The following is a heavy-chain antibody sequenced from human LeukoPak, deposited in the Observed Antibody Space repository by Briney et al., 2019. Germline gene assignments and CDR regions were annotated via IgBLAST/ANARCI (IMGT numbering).Heavy chain of an antibody. J-gene: IGHJ3*02. CDR3: ARDEGFLEWSDAFDI. CDR2: IYHSGST. CDR1: GGSISSGGYY. V-gene: IGHV4-30-2*01. D-gene: IGHD3-3*01. Sequence: PSETLSLTCTVSGGSISSGGYYWSWIRQPPGKGLEWIGYIYHSGSTYYNPSLKSRVTISVDRSKNQFSLKLSSVTAADTAVYYCARDEGFLEWSDAFDIWGQGTMVTVSS.